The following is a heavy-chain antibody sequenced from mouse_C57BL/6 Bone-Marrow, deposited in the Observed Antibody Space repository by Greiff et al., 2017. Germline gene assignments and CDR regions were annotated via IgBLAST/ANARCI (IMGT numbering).Heavy chain of an antibody. CDR1: GYTFTDYS. CDR3: AREGIYYYGSSYDFDY. CDR2: IYPGSGNT. Sequence: QVQLQQSGAELVRPGASVKLSCKASGYTFTDYSINWVKQRPGQGLEWIARIYPGSGNTYYNEKFKGKATLTAEKSSSTAYMQLSSLTSEDSAVYFCAREGIYYYGSSYDFDYWGQGTTLTVSS. D-gene: IGHD1-1*01. J-gene: IGHJ2*01. V-gene: IGHV1-76*01.